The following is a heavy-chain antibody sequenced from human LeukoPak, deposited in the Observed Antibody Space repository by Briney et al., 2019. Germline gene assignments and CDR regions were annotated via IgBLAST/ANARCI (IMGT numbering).Heavy chain of an antibody. CDR1: EFSFSNYA. CDR3: AKATGAYGDYYYYYMDV. Sequence: GGSLRLSCAASEFSFSNYAMNWVRQAPGKGLEWVSTISTGGGSTYYADSVKGRFTISRDNSKNTLYLQMNSLRADDTAIYYCAKATGAYGDYYYYYMDVWGKGTTVTVSS. CDR2: ISTGGGST. V-gene: IGHV3-23*01. J-gene: IGHJ6*03. D-gene: IGHD4-17*01.